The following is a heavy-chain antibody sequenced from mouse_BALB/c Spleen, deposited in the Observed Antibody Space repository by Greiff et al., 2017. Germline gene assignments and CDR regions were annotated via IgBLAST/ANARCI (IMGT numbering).Heavy chain of an antibody. D-gene: IGHD1-1*01. Sequence: EVQGVESGGGLVKPGGSLKLSCAASGFTFSSYAMSWVRQTPEKRLEWVATISSGGSYTYYPDSVKGRFTISRDNAKNTLYLQMSSLKSEDTAMYYCARRDYYGSEGYYFDYWGQGTTLTVSS. V-gene: IGHV5-6*03. J-gene: IGHJ2*01. CDR2: ISSGGSYT. CDR1: GFTFSSYA. CDR3: ARRDYYGSEGYYFDY.